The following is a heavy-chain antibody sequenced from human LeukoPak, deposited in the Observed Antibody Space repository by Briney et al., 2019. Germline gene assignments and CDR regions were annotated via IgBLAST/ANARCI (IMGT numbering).Heavy chain of an antibody. CDR1: GGTFSSYA. V-gene: IGHV1-69*05. CDR2: IIPIFGTA. Sequence: ASVKVSCKASGGTFSSYAISWVRQAPGQGLEWMGGIIPIFGTANYAQKFQGRVTMTRDTSTSTVYMELSSLRSEDTAVYYCARTYYYDSSGAPSRLDYWGQGTLVTVSS. CDR3: ARTYYYDSSGAPSRLDY. J-gene: IGHJ4*02. D-gene: IGHD3-22*01.